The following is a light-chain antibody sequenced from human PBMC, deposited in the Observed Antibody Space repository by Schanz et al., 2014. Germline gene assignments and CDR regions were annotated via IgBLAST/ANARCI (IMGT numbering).Light chain of an antibody. CDR1: SSNIGAGYD. V-gene: IGLV1-40*01. CDR2: GNS. Sequence: QSVLTQPPSVSGAPGQRVTISCTGSSSNIGAGYDVHWYQQLPGTAPKLLIYGNSNRPSGVPDRFSGSKSGTSASLAITGLQAEDEADYYCSSYAGSNNVVVFGGGTKVTVL. J-gene: IGLJ2*01. CDR3: SSYAGSNNVVV.